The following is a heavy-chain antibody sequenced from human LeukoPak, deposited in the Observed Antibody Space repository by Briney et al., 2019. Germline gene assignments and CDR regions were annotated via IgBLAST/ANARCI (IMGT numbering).Heavy chain of an antibody. Sequence: PGRSLRLSCAASGFTFSSYAMSWVRQAPGKGLEWVSAISGSGGSTYYADSVKGRFTISRDNSKNTLYLQMNSLRAEDTAVYYCAKYREWLRFYYFDYWGQGTLVTVSS. CDR2: ISGSGGST. CDR3: AKYREWLRFYYFDY. J-gene: IGHJ4*02. D-gene: IGHD5-12*01. V-gene: IGHV3-23*01. CDR1: GFTFSSYA.